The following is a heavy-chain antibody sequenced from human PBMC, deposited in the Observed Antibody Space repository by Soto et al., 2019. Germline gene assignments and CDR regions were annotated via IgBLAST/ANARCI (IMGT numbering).Heavy chain of an antibody. Sequence: ASVKVSCKASGYTFTSYGISWVRQAPGQGLEWMGWISAYNGNTNYAQKLQGRVTITTDTSTSTAYMELRSLRSDDTAVYYCAKDVIGYCTNGVSPHYYYYGMDVWGQGTTVTVSS. CDR2: ISAYNGNT. J-gene: IGHJ6*02. D-gene: IGHD2-8*01. V-gene: IGHV1-18*01. CDR3: AKDVIGYCTNGVSPHYYYYGMDV. CDR1: GYTFTSYG.